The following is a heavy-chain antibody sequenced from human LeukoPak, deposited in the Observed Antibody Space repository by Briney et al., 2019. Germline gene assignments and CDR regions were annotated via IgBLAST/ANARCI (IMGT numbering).Heavy chain of an antibody. J-gene: IGHJ4*02. CDR1: GYTFTSYG. CDR2: INPSGGST. Sequence: ASVKVSCKASGYTFTSYGISWVRQAPGQGLEWMGIINPSGGSTSYAQKFQGRVTMTRDMSTSTVYMELSSLRSEDTAAYYCARDDYYSSGWDYWGQGTLVTVSS. V-gene: IGHV1-46*01. D-gene: IGHD6-19*01. CDR3: ARDDYYSSGWDY.